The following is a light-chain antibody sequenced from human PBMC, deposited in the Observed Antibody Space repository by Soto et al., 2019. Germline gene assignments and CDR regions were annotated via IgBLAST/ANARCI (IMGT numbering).Light chain of an antibody. CDR2: GAS. J-gene: IGKJ5*01. CDR1: QSVINNY. V-gene: IGKV3-20*01. Sequence: EIVLTQAPGTLSLSPGEKGTLPCRAIQSVINNYLAWYQQKPGQAPRLLIYGASSRATGIPERFSGSGSGTEFTLTISRLAPEDFAVYYCQQYGSSPITFGQGTRLEIK. CDR3: QQYGSSPIT.